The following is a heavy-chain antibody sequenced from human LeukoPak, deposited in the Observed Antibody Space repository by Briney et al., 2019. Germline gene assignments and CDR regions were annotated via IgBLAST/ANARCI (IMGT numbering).Heavy chain of an antibody. J-gene: IGHJ6*03. D-gene: IGHD3-22*01. V-gene: IGHV4-59*01. CDR3: ARGSYYSDSSGYSTYHYYYMDV. CDR1: GGSISSYY. Sequence: SETPSLTCTVSGGSISSYYWNWIRQPPGKGLEWIGYIYYSGSTNYNPSLKSRVTISVDTSKNQFSLKLSSVTAADTAVYFCARGSYYSDSSGYSTYHYYYMDVWGKGTTVTVSS. CDR2: IYYSGST.